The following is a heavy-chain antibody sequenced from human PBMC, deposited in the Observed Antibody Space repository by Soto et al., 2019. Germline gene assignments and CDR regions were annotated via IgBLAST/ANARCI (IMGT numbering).Heavy chain of an antibody. CDR1: GYIFTNYG. CDR2: ISGYNGYP. V-gene: IGHV1-18*01. CDR3: ARASAGALYDF. J-gene: IGHJ4*02. Sequence: QVQLVQSGAEVRKPGASVNVSCKTSGYIFTNYGVAWVRQAPAQGLELVAWISGYNGYPKYTQKFQGRVTVTTDTSTRTGYRELRNLKSDDTAVYYCARASAGALYDFWGQGTLVTVSS.